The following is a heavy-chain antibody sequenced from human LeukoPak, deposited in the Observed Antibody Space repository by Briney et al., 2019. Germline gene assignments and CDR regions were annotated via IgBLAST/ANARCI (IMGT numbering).Heavy chain of an antibody. V-gene: IGHV4-34*01. CDR2: INHSGST. D-gene: IGHD3-10*01. CDR3: ARDKSVDYYGSGSYYYPGAFDY. CDR1: GGSFSGYY. Sequence: KPSETLSLTCAVYGGSFSGYYWSWIRQPPGKGLEWIGEINHSGSTNYNPSLKSRVTISVDTSKNQFSLKLSSVTAADTAVYYCARDKSVDYYGSGSYYYPGAFDYWGQGTLVTVSS. J-gene: IGHJ4*02.